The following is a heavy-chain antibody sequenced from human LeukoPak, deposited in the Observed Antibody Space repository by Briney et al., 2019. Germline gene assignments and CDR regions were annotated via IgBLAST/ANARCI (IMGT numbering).Heavy chain of an antibody. CDR3: ARRLCSGGSCYADY. CDR1: GYTFTRYA. CDR2: INTNTGNP. V-gene: IGHV7-4-1*02. Sequence: EASVKVSCKAPGYTFTRYAMNWVRQAPGQGLEWMGWINTNTGNPTYAQGFTGRFVFSLDTSVSTAYLQISSLKAEDTAVYYCARRLCSGGSCYADYWGQGTLVTVSS. D-gene: IGHD2-15*01. J-gene: IGHJ4*02.